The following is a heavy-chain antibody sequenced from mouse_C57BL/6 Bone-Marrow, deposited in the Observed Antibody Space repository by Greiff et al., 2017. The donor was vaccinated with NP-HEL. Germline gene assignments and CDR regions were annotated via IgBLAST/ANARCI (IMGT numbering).Heavy chain of an antibody. D-gene: IGHD2-5*01. Sequence: VQLQQPGAELVKPGASVKLSCKASGYTFTSYWMHWVKQRPGQGLEWIGMIHPNSGSTNYNEKFKSKATLTVDKSSSTAYMQLSSLTSEDSAVYYCARESYYSNLGYFDYWGQGTTLTVSS. CDR2: IHPNSGST. V-gene: IGHV1-64*01. CDR1: GYTFTSYW. CDR3: ARESYYSNLGYFDY. J-gene: IGHJ2*01.